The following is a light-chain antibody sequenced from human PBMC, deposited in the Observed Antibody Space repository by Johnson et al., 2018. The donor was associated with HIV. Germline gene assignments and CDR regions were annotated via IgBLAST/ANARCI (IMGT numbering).Light chain of an antibody. J-gene: IGLJ1*01. V-gene: IGLV1-51*01. CDR1: SSNIGNHH. CDR2: DNN. Sequence: QSVLTQPPSVSAAPGQMVSISCSGSSSNIGNHHVSWYQQLPGTAPKLLIYDNNKRPSGIPDRFSGSKSGKSATLGITGLQTGDEADYYCGTWDSSLSGVFGTGTKVTVL. CDR3: GTWDSSLSGV.